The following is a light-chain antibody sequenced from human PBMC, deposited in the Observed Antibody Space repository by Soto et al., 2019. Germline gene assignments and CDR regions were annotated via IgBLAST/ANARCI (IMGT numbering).Light chain of an antibody. CDR2: DAS. J-gene: IGKJ3*01. V-gene: IGKV3-11*01. CDR3: QQRSNWPPIFT. CDR1: QSVSSY. Sequence: EIVLTQSPATLSLSPGERATLSCRASQSVSSYLAWYQQKPGQAPRLLIYDASNRATGIPARFSGSGSGTDFTLPISRLQPEDFAVYYCQQRSNWPPIFTFGPGTKVDIK.